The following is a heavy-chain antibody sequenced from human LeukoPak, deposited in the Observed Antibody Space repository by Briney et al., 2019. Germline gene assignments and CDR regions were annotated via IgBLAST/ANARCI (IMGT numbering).Heavy chain of an antibody. CDR2: ISSSSSYI. Sequence: PGGSLRLSCAASGFTLTSYAMSWVRQAPGKGPEWVSSISSSSSYIYYADSVKGRFTISRDNAKNSLYLQMNSLRAEDTAVYYCARGGGSESYDFDYWGQGTLVTVSS. CDR3: ARGGGSESYDFDY. CDR1: GFTLTSYA. J-gene: IGHJ4*02. D-gene: IGHD3-3*01. V-gene: IGHV3-21*01.